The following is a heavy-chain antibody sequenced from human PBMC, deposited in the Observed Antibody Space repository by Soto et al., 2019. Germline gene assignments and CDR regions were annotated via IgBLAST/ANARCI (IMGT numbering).Heavy chain of an antibody. CDR2: ISGSGGST. CDR3: AASGIAAAGTSYYYGMDV. Sequence: PGGSLRLSCAASGFTFSSYAMSWVRQAPGKGLEWVSAISGSGGSTYYADSVKGRFTISRDNSKNTLYLQMNSLRAEDTAVYYCAASGIAAAGTSYYYGMDVWGQGTTVTVS. D-gene: IGHD6-13*01. CDR1: GFTFSSYA. J-gene: IGHJ6*02. V-gene: IGHV3-23*01.